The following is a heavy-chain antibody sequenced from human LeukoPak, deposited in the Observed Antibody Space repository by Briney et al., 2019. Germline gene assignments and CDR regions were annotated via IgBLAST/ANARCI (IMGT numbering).Heavy chain of an antibody. CDR1: GYSFSGYW. Sequence: PGESLKISCKASGYSFSGYWITWVRQMPGKGLEWMGRIDPSDSYTNYSPSFQGHVTISADKSISTAYLQWSSLKASDTATYYCATVTTIYYYYGMDVWGQGTTVTVSS. J-gene: IGHJ6*02. CDR2: IDPSDSYT. D-gene: IGHD4-17*01. CDR3: ATVTTIYYYYGMDV. V-gene: IGHV5-10-1*01.